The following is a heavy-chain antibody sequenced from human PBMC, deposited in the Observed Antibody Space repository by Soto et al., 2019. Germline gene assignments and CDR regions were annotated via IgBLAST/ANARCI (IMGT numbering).Heavy chain of an antibody. Sequence: QVQLVQSGAELRRPGASVKISCKAFGYSFTDYFVHWVRQVPGQGPEWLGIINPDGATTGYAQKFQGRLTMTSDTSTSTVSMEMSSLRSDDTAIYYCATLIGVESLREYWGQGNLVTVSS. V-gene: IGHV1-46*01. D-gene: IGHD3-3*01. CDR2: INPDGATT. CDR1: GYSFTDYF. J-gene: IGHJ4*02. CDR3: ATLIGVESLREY.